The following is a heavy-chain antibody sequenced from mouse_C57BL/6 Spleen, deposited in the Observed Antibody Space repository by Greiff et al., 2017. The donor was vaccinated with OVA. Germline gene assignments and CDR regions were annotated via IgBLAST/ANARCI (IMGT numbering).Heavy chain of an antibody. V-gene: IGHV1-54*01. CDR1: GYAFTNYL. CDR2: INPGSGGT. Sequence: QVQLQQSGAELVRPGTSVKVSCKASGYAFTNYLIEWVKQRPGQGLEWIGVINPGSGGTNYNEKFKGKATLTADKSSSTAYMQLSSLTSEDSAVYFCARGGAYDYDWYFDVWGTGTTVTVSS. D-gene: IGHD2-4*01. J-gene: IGHJ1*03. CDR3: ARGGAYDYDWYFDV.